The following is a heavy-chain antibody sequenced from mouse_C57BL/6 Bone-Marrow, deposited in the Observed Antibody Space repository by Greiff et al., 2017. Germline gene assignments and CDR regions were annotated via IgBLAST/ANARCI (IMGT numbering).Heavy chain of an antibody. Sequence: QVQLQQSGAELAKPGASVKLSCKASGYTFTSYWMHWVKQRPGQGLEWIGYINPSSGYTKYNQKFKDKATLTADKSSSTAYMQLSSLTYEDSASNITTGLATDYFDYWGQGTTLTVSS. CDR1: GYTFTSYW. V-gene: IGHV1-7*01. D-gene: IGHD1-1*01. CDR3: TGLATDYFDY. CDR2: INPSSGYT. J-gene: IGHJ2*01.